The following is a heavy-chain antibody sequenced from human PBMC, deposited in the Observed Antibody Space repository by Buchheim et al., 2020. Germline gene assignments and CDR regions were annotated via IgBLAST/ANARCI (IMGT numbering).Heavy chain of an antibody. CDR2: ISSITYGGTT. J-gene: IGHJ4*02. CDR1: GFTFGDFA. CDR3: SRRLGFDY. V-gene: IGHV3-49*03. Sequence: EVQLVESGGGLVQPGRSLRLSCVGSGFTFGDFAMSWFRQAPGKGLEWVGLISSITYGGTTEYAPSVNDRFTIQRDDSKSIPYLQMNSLKAEDTAVYYCSRRLGFDYWGQGTL. D-gene: IGHD3-9*01.